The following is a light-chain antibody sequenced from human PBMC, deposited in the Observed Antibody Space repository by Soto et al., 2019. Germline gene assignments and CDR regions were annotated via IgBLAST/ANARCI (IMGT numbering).Light chain of an antibody. V-gene: IGKV1-5*01. CDR2: DAS. CDR3: QQYDTFLT. Sequence: DIQMTQSPSNLSASGIGVGAGGCRASQSIGVWLAWYQQKPGKAPKLLIFDASTLQSGVPSRFSGSGSGTEFTLTISSLQTDDFATYYCQQYDTFLTFGQGTKVDIK. J-gene: IGKJ1*01. CDR1: QSIGVW.